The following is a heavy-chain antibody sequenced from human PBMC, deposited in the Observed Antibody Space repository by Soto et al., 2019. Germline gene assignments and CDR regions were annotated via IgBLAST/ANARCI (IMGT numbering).Heavy chain of an antibody. V-gene: IGHV4-31*03. D-gene: IGHD3-22*01. CDR1: GGSISSGGYY. CDR2: IYYSGST. CDR3: ARDRRYYDSSGYSSFDY. J-gene: IGHJ4*02. Sequence: SETLSLTCTVSGGSISSGGYYWSWIRQHPGKGLEWIGYIYYSGSTYYNPSLKSRVTISVDTSKNQFSLKLSSVTAADTAVYYCARDRRYYDSSGYSSFDYWGQGTLVPVSS.